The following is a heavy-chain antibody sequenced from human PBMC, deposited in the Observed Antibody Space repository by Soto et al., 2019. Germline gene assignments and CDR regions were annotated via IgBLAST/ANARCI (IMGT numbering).Heavy chain of an antibody. CDR2: INHSGST. J-gene: IGHJ6*02. CDR3: ARGTQIAAALGGNGMDV. CDR1: GGSFSGYY. D-gene: IGHD6-13*01. Sequence: SETLSLTCAVYGGSFSGYYWSWIRQPPGKGLEWIGEINHSGSTNYNPSLKSRVTISVDASKNQFSLKLSSVTAADTAVYYCARGTQIAAALGGNGMDVWGQGTTVTVSS. V-gene: IGHV4-34*01.